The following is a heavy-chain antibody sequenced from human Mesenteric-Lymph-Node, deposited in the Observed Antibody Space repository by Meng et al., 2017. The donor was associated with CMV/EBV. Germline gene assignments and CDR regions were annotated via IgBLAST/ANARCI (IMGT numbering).Heavy chain of an antibody. J-gene: IGHJ4*02. Sequence: GSLRLSCVTSGFTFSNYWMTWVRQAPGKGLEWIGEINHSGSTNYNPSLKSRVTISVDTSKNQFSLKLSSVTAADTAVYYCASDVLGYCSSTSCSYWGQGTLVTVSS. CDR3: ASDVLGYCSSTSCSY. D-gene: IGHD2-2*01. CDR1: GFTFSNYW. CDR2: INHSGST. V-gene: IGHV4-34*01.